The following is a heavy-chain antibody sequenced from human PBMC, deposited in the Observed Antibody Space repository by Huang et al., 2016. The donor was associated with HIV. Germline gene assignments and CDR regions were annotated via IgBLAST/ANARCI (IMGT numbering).Heavy chain of an antibody. CDR3: ATSTPDVGAGVLRSAFDI. D-gene: IGHD2-15*01. Sequence: QVQLVESGAELKKPGASVRVSCKVSGYTVSELALHWVRQVPEKGLAWMVGFDPEEGEKIYAQRLQGRVTRPEDTVTDTAYMELNSLRPEDTAVYYCATSTPDVGAGVLRSAFDIWGQGTMVTVSS. CDR1: GYTVSELA. J-gene: IGHJ3*02. V-gene: IGHV1-24*01. CDR2: FDPEEGEK.